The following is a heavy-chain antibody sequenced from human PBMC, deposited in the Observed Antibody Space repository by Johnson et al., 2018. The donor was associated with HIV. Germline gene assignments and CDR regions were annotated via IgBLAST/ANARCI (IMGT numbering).Heavy chain of an antibody. CDR1: GFTFDDYA. V-gene: IGHV3-9*01. D-gene: IGHD5-24*01. J-gene: IGHJ3*02. CDR3: ARDGYNYAFDI. Sequence: VQLVESGGGVVRPGGSLRLSCAASGFTFDDYAMHWVRQAPGKGLEWVSGISWNSGSIGYADSVKGRFTISRDNAKNSLYLQMNSLRAEDTAVYYCARDGYNYAFDIWGQGTMVTVSS. CDR2: ISWNSGSI.